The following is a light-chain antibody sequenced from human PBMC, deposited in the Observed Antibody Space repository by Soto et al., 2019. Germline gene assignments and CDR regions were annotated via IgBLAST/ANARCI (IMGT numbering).Light chain of an antibody. CDR1: SSDVGGYNY. V-gene: IGLV2-14*01. J-gene: IGLJ1*01. CDR2: DVS. CDR3: SSYTSTSTPYV. Sequence: QSVLTHPASVTGSPGQSITISCTGTSSDVGGYNYVSWYQQHPGEAPKLMIFDVSDRPSGVSNRFSGSKSGNTASLTISGLQAEDEADYYCSSYTSTSTPYVFGTGTKVTVL.